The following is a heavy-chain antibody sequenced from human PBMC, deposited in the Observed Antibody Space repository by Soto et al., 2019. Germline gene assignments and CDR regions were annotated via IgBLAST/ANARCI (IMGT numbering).Heavy chain of an antibody. CDR2: MNPNSGNT. Sequence: GASVKVSCKASGYTFTSYDINWVRQATGQGLEWMGWMNPNSGNTGYAQKFQGRVTMTRNTSISTAYMELSSLRSEDTAVYYCARVSTVIYSGYDLGFDYWGQGTLVTVSS. CDR1: GYTFTSYD. D-gene: IGHD5-12*01. V-gene: IGHV1-8*01. J-gene: IGHJ4*02. CDR3: ARVSTVIYSGYDLGFDY.